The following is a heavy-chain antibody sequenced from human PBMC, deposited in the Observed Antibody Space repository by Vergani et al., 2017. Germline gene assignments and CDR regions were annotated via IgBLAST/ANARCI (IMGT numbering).Heavy chain of an antibody. V-gene: IGHV4-4*03. J-gene: IGHJ4*02. CDR3: ARDPRGGYYGSGSYYDY. CDR2: IYHSGST. CDR1: GDSISSSNW. D-gene: IGHD3-10*01. Sequence: QVQLQESGPGLVKPPGTLSLTCAVSGDSISSSNWWSWVRQPPGKGLEWIGEIYHSGSTNYNPSLKSRVTISVDKSKNQFSLKLSSVTAADTSVYYCARDPRGGYYGSGSYYDYWGQGTLVTFSS.